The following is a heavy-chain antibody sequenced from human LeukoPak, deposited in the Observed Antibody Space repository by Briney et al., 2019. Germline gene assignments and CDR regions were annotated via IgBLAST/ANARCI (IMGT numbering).Heavy chain of an antibody. Sequence: GGSLTLSCEASGFTFSTHWLSWVRQAPGKGLEWVASINPDGCQKYYLDSVKGRFIISRDNTKNSLYLQMYSLGAEDTAVYYCARLLGTATTYDYWGQGTLVTVSS. J-gene: IGHJ4*02. V-gene: IGHV3-7*01. D-gene: IGHD5-24*01. CDR2: INPDGCQK. CDR3: ARLLGTATTYDY. CDR1: GFTFSTHW.